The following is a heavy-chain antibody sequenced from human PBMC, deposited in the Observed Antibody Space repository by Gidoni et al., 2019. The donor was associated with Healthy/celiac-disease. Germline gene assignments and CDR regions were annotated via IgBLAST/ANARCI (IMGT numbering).Heavy chain of an antibody. CDR2: LNPSGGST. J-gene: IGHJ4*02. CDR3: AREEESGHRGGNSAEFNY. D-gene: IGHD2-21*02. CDR1: GYTLTSYY. Sequence: QVQLVQSGAEVKKPGASVKVSCKASGYTLTSYYMHWVRQAPGHGLEWMGILNPSGGSTSYAQKFQGRVTMTRDTSTSTVYMELSSLRSEDTAVYYCAREEESGHRGGNSAEFNYWGQGTLVTVSS. V-gene: IGHV1-46*01.